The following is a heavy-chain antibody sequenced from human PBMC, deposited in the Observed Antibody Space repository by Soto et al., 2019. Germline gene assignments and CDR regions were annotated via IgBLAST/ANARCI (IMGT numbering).Heavy chain of an antibody. D-gene: IGHD3-10*01. CDR3: ARQGPSVGESPDH. V-gene: IGHV4-30-2*01. Sequence: SETLSLTCAVSGGSISSGGYSWSWIRQPPGKGLEWIGYIYHSGSTYYNPSLKSRVTISVDRSKNQFSLKLTSVTAADTAVYYCARQGPSVGESPDHWGRGTLVTVSS. J-gene: IGHJ4*02. CDR1: GGSISSGGYS. CDR2: IYHSGST.